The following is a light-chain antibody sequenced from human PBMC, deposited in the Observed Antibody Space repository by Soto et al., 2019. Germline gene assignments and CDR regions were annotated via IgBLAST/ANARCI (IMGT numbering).Light chain of an antibody. CDR2: DVT. CDR3: CSYAGSYTYV. V-gene: IGLV2-11*01. CDR1: NSDVGTFYF. Sequence: QSVLTQPRSVSGSPGQSVTISCTGTNSDVGTFYFVSWYQQYPDKGPKLIIYDVTERPSGVPDRFSGSKSGNTASLTISGLQAEDEADDYCCSYAGSYTYVFGSGTKVTVL. J-gene: IGLJ1*01.